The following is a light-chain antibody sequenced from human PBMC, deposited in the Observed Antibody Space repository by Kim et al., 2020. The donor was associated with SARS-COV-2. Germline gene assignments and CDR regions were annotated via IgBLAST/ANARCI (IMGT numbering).Light chain of an antibody. Sequence: ATINCKSSQTVLYTSINKNYLAWYQQKPGQAPKLLIYWASIRESGVSDRFSGSGSETDFTLTISSLQAEDVAVYYCQQYYSTPPSFGQGTKLEI. V-gene: IGKV4-1*01. J-gene: IGKJ2*03. CDR3: QQYYSTPPS. CDR1: QTVLYTSINKNY. CDR2: WAS.